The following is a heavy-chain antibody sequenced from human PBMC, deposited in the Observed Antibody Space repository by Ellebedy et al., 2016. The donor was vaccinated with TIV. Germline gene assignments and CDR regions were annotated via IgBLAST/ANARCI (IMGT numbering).Heavy chain of an antibody. D-gene: IGHD6-19*01. Sequence: PGGSLRLSCAASGFTFTSYAMSWVRQAPGKGLEWVSASSGSGGRTYYADSVKGRFTISRDNSKNTLYLQMNSMRAEDTAVYYWAKVSRIAVAGYLDYWGQGTLVTVSS. CDR1: GFTFTSYA. CDR2: SSGSGGRT. CDR3: AKVSRIAVAGYLDY. J-gene: IGHJ4*02. V-gene: IGHV3-23*01.